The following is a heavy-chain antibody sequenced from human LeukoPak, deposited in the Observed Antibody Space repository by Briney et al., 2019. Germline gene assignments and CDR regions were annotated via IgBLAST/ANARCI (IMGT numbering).Heavy chain of an antibody. D-gene: IGHD4-17*01. CDR3: AREGIYGDYRNDY. CDR1: GYTFTSYG. V-gene: IGHV1-2*06. J-gene: IGHJ4*02. CDR2: INPNSGGT. Sequence: ASVKVSCKASGYTFTSYGINWVRQAPGQGLEWMGRINPNSGGTNYAQKFQGRVTMTRDTSISTAYMELSRLRSDDTAVYYCAREGIYGDYRNDYWGQGTLVTVSS.